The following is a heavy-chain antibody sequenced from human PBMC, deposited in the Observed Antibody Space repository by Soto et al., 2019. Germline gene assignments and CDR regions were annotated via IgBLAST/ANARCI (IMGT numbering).Heavy chain of an antibody. CDR3: ARDLGDIVVVVAATLYYYGMDV. D-gene: IGHD2-15*01. V-gene: IGHV3-33*01. CDR1: GFTFSSYG. J-gene: IGHJ6*02. Sequence: GGSLRLSCAASGFTFSSYGMHWVRQAPGKGLEWVAVIWYDGSNKYYADSVKGRFTISRDNSKNTLYLQMNSLRAEDTAVYYCARDLGDIVVVVAATLYYYGMDVWGHGTTVTVSS. CDR2: IWYDGSNK.